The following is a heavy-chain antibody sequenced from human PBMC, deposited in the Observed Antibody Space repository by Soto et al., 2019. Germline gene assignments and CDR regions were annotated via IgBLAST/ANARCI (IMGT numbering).Heavy chain of an antibody. Sequence: PSETLSLTCTVSGGSISSSSYYWGWIRQPPGKGLEWIGSIYYSGSTYYNPSLKSRVTISVDTSKNQFYLKLSSVTAADTAVYYCARHERDLWSGYYNGGFDYWGQGTLVTVSS. CDR3: ARHERDLWSGYYNGGFDY. D-gene: IGHD3-3*01. CDR1: GGSISSSSYY. J-gene: IGHJ4*02. V-gene: IGHV4-39*01. CDR2: IYYSGST.